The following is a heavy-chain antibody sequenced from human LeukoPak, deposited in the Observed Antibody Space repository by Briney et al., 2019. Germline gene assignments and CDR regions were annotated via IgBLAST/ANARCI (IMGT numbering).Heavy chain of an antibody. CDR3: ARGIDFWSGYLTYFDY. D-gene: IGHD3-3*01. Sequence: SQTLSLTCTVSGGSISSGGYYWSWIRQHPGKGLEWIGYIYYSGSTYYNPSLKSRVTISVDTSKNQFSLKLSSVTAADTAVYYCARGIDFWSGYLTYFDYWGQGTLVTVSS. V-gene: IGHV4-31*03. CDR2: IYYSGST. CDR1: GGSISSGGYY. J-gene: IGHJ4*02.